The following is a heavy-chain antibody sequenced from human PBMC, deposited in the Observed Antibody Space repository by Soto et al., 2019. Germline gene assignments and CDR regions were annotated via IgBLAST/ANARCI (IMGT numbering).Heavy chain of an antibody. CDR1: GYTLTGYY. V-gene: IGHV1-2*04. CDR2: INPNSGGT. CDR3: ARSPLYYDFWSGYQSSYYYGMDD. D-gene: IGHD3-3*01. Sequence: ASVKVSCKASGYTLTGYYMHWVRQAPGQGLEWMGWINPNSGGTNYAQKFQGWVTMTRDTSISTAYMELSRLRSDDTAVYYCARSPLYYDFWSGYQSSYYYGMDDWGQGTTVTVSS. J-gene: IGHJ6*02.